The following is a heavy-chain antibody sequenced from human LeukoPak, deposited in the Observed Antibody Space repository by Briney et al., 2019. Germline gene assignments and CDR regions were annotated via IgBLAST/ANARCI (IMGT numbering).Heavy chain of an antibody. V-gene: IGHV3-30*18. CDR1: GFTFSSYG. D-gene: IGHD2-2*01. Sequence: GRSLRLSCAASGFTFSSYGMHWVRQAPGKGLEWVAVISYDGSNKYYADSVKGRFTISRDNSKNTLYLQMNSLRAEDTAVYYCAKFAVPAATPLYYYGMDVWGKGTTVTVSS. CDR3: AKFAVPAATPLYYYGMDV. CDR2: ISYDGSNK. J-gene: IGHJ6*04.